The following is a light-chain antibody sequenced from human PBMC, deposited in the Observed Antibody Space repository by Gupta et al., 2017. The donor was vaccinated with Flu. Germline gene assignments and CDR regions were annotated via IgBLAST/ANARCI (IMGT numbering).Light chain of an antibody. V-gene: IGLV1-47*01. J-gene: IGLJ3*02. CDR3: VVWDDSLNGRV. Sequence: APRLLIKKNDQRPSGVPARFSGFKSGTSASLAVSGLRPEDEGDYYCVVWDDSLNGRVFGGGTRLTV. CDR2: KND.